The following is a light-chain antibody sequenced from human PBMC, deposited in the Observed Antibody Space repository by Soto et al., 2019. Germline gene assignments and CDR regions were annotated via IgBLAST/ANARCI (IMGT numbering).Light chain of an antibody. V-gene: IGKV3-20*01. CDR2: GAS. Sequence: EIVLTLSPCTLSLSPGERATLSCRASQSVSSSYLAWYQQKPGQAPRLLIYGASSRATGIPDRFSGSGSGTDFTLTISRLEPEDFTVYYCQQYGSSRRTFGQGAKVDI. CDR1: QSVSSSY. CDR3: QQYGSSRRT. J-gene: IGKJ1*01.